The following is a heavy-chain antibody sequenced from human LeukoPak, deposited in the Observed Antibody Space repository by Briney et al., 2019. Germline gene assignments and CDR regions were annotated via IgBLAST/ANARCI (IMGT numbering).Heavy chain of an antibody. Sequence: GGSLRLSCAASGFTFSSYEMNWVRQAPGKGLEGVSSISTTSSYIYYEDSVKGRFTISRDNAKNSLYLQMNSLRAEDTAVYYCARGVAQGYCSGGSCYGGYYYFDYWGQGTLVTVSS. CDR3: ARGVAQGYCSGGSCYGGYYYFDY. D-gene: IGHD2-15*01. CDR1: GFTFSSYE. V-gene: IGHV3-21*01. CDR2: ISTTSSYI. J-gene: IGHJ4*02.